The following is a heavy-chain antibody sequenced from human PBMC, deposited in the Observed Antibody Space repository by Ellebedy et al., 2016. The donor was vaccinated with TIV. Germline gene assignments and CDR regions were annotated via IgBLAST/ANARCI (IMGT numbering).Heavy chain of an antibody. J-gene: IGHJ6*02. Sequence: GESLKISXAASGFTFSSYWMSWVRQAPGKGLEWVSAISGNSGSTYYADSVKGRFTISRDNSKNTLYLQMNSLRAEDTAVYYCANLGTAFSSGYGMDVWGQGTTVTVSS. CDR3: ANLGTAFSSGYGMDV. CDR1: GFTFSSYW. CDR2: ISGNSGST. V-gene: IGHV3-23*01. D-gene: IGHD6-25*01.